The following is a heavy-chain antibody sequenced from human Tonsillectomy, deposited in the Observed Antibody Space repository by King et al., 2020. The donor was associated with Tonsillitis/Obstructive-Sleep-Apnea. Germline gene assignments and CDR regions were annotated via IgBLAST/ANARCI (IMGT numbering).Heavy chain of an antibody. CDR1: GGTFSTYA. Sequence: VQLVESGAEVKKPGSSVKVSCKTSGGTFSTYAISWVRQAPGQGLEWMGGIIPISGTANYAQNFQGRLTITADEFTSTAYIELGSLRSEDTAVYYCARGIAVAGPFAYWGQGTLVTVSS. V-gene: IGHV1-69*01. J-gene: IGHJ4*02. D-gene: IGHD6-19*01. CDR2: IIPISGTA. CDR3: ARGIAVAGPFAY.